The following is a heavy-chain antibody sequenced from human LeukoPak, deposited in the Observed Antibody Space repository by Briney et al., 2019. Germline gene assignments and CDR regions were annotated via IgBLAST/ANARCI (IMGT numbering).Heavy chain of an antibody. CDR2: ISHDGSNK. CDR1: GFPFSNYG. CDR3: AKTRPLDSSSWSHGDY. D-gene: IGHD6-13*01. J-gene: IGHJ4*02. Sequence: PGGSLRLSCAASGFPFSNYGMHWVRQAPGKGPAWVAVISHDGSNKHYEDSVKGRFTISRDNSKNTLYLQMNSLRAEDTAVYYCAKTRPLDSSSWSHGDYWGQGTLVTVSS. V-gene: IGHV3-30*18.